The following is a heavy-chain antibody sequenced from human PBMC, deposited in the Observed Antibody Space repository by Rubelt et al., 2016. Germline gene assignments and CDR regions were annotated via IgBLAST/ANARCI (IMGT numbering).Heavy chain of an antibody. J-gene: IGHJ2*01. Sequence: QVQLVQSGAEVKKPGASVKVSCKASGYTFTSYGISWGRQAPGQGLEWMGWISAYNGNTNYAQKIQGRVTMTTDTSTSTAYMELRSLRSDDTAVYYCARDRIRIAARQGWYFDLWGRGTLVTVSS. CDR1: GYTFTSYG. CDR2: ISAYNGNT. D-gene: IGHD6-6*01. V-gene: IGHV1-18*01. CDR3: ARDRIRIAARQGWYFDL.